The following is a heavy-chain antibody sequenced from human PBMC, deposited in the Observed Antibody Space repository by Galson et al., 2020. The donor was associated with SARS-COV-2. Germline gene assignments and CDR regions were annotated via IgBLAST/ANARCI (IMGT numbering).Heavy chain of an antibody. D-gene: IGHD4-17*01. CDR1: GFTFSHYA. CDR3: AILGNPYYGDAFDY. Sequence: TGGSLRLSCTASGFTFSHYAMHWVRQAPGKGLEWVAVISYDGSNKFYADSVKGRFTISRDNSKNTLYLQMNSLRPEDTAVYYCAILGNPYYGDAFDYWGQGTLVTVSS. J-gene: IGHJ4*02. CDR2: ISYDGSNK. V-gene: IGHV3-30*04.